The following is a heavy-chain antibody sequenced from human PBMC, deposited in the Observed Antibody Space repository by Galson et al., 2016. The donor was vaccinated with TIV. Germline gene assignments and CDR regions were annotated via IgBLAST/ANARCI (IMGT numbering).Heavy chain of an antibody. D-gene: IGHD3-16*01. CDR2: IDWDDDI. J-gene: IGHJ3*01. CDR3: ARMPLPTEYYETSGNSGAFDF. Sequence: PALVKPTQTLTLTRTFSGFSLSATGMSVSWIRQPPGKALEWLARIDWDDDIYFSTSLRTRLTISKDTSKNQVVLTMTNMDPVDTATYFCARMPLPTEYYETSGNSGAFDFWGQGAKVTVSS. V-gene: IGHV2-70*11. CDR1: GFSLSATGMS.